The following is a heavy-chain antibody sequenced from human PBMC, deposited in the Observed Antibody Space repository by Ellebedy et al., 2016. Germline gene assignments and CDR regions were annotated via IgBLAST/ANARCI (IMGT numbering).Heavy chain of an antibody. CDR1: GVSINSSVYH. V-gene: IGHV4-39*07. Sequence: SETLSLXXTVSGVSINSSVYHWGWVRERPGKGLQWIWRNFHRGTINYNPSLKSRAIISMDTSKNRFSLRLTSVTAADTAVYYCARDINMVVRRFDPWGQGTLVTVAS. J-gene: IGHJ5*02. CDR3: ARDINMVVRRFDP. D-gene: IGHD3-22*01. CDR2: NFHRGTI.